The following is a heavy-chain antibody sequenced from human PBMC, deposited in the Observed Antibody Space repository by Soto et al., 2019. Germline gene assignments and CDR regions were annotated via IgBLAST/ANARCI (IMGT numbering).Heavy chain of an antibody. CDR2: INPSGGST. CDR1: GYIFTRYY. D-gene: IGHD2-21*02. CDR3: ARGTVVTPDDWFDP. J-gene: IGHJ5*02. V-gene: IGHV1-46*01. Sequence: ASVKVSCKASGYIFTRYYMHWVRQAPGQGLEWMGIINPSGGSTSYAQKFQGRVTMTSDTSTSTAYMELSSLRSEDTALYYCARGTVVTPDDWFDPWGQGTLVTVSS.